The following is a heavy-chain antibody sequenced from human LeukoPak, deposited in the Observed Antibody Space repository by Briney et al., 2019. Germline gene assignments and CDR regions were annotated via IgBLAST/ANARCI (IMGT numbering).Heavy chain of an antibody. D-gene: IGHD4-23*01. CDR2: IRSKAYGGTT. CDR3: TRGDPVTPYYYYYMDV. CDR1: GFTFGDYA. J-gene: IGHJ6*03. V-gene: IGHV3-49*04. Sequence: GGSLRLSCTASGFTFGDYAMSWVRQAPGKGLEWVGFIRSKAYGGTTEYAASVKGRFTISRDDSKSIAYLQMNSLKTEDTAVYYCTRGDPVTPYYYYYMDVWGQGTLVTVSS.